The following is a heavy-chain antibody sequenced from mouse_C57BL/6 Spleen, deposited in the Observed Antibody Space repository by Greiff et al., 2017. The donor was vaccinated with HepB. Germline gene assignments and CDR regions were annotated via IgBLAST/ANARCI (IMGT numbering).Heavy chain of an antibody. Sequence: EVKVEESGGGLVQPGGSMKLSCVASGFTFSNYWMNWVRQSPEKGLEWVAQIRLKSDNYATHYAESVKGRFTISSDDSKSSVYLQMNNLRAEDTGIYYCTRITTVVATFDYWGQGTTLTVSS. D-gene: IGHD1-1*01. CDR2: IRLKSDNYAT. CDR3: TRITTVVATFDY. V-gene: IGHV6-3*01. CDR1: GFTFSNYW. J-gene: IGHJ2*01.